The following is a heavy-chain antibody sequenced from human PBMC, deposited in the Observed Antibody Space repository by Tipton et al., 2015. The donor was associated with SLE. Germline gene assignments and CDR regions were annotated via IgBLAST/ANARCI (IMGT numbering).Heavy chain of an antibody. CDR3: ARPDYYYGLDV. J-gene: IGHJ6*02. CDR1: GYAFSNYG. Sequence: QSGAEVKKPGASVKVSCKASGYAFSNYGISWVRQAPGQGLEWMGWISAYNGNTDFAQNLQGRLTMTTDTSTSTAYMELGSLRSDDTAVYFCARPDYYYGLDVWGQGTTVTVSS. V-gene: IGHV1-18*01. CDR2: ISAYNGNT.